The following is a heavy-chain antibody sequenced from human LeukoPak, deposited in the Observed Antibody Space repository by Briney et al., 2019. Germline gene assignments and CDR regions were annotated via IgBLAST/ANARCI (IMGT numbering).Heavy chain of an antibody. D-gene: IGHD1-26*01. CDR3: ARGTSIVGATDC. V-gene: IGHV1-2*02. CDR2: INPNGGGT. CDR1: GYTFTGYY. Sequence: ASVKVSCKASGYTFTGYYMRWVRQAPGQGLEWMGWINPNGGGTNYAQKFRGRVTMTRDTSISTAYMDLSRLRSDDTAVYYCARGTSIVGATDCWGQGTLVTVSS. J-gene: IGHJ4*02.